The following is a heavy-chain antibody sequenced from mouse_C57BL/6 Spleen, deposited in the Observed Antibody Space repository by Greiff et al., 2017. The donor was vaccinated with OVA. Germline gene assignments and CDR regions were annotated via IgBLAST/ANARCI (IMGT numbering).Heavy chain of an antibody. Sequence: QVQLQQPGSELVRPGTSVKLSCKASGYTFTSYWMHWVKQRPGQGLEWIGVIDPSDSYTNYNQKFKGKATLTVDTSSSTAYMQLSSLTSEDSAVYYCARQDYGSSYGGNFDVWGTGTTVTVSS. J-gene: IGHJ1*03. CDR1: GYTFTSYW. D-gene: IGHD1-1*01. CDR2: IDPSDSYT. CDR3: ARQDYGSSYGGNFDV. V-gene: IGHV1-59*01.